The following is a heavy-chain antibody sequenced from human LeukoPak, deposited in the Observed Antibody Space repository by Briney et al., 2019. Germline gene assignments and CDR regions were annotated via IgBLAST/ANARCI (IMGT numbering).Heavy chain of an antibody. Sequence: GASVKVSCKASGYTFTGYYMHWVRQAPGQGLEWMGRINPNSGGTNYAQKFQGRVTMTRDTSISTAYMELSRLRSDGTAVYYCASTPRARFLEWFRGYFQHWGQGTLVTVSS. V-gene: IGHV1-2*06. CDR1: GYTFTGYY. CDR3: ASTPRARFLEWFRGYFQH. J-gene: IGHJ1*01. CDR2: INPNSGGT. D-gene: IGHD3-3*01.